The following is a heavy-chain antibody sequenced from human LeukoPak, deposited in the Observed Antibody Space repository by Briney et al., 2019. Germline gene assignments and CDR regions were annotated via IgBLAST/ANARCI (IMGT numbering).Heavy chain of an antibody. CDR1: GFTVSTNY. D-gene: IGHD3-3*01. CDR2: IYSDGDT. Sequence: GGSLRLSCAASGFTVSTNYMNWVRQTPGKGLECVSVIYSDGDTYYADSVKGRFIISRDNSKNTLYLQMNGLRAEDTAVYYCARGRSGEVIFRVDHGMDVWGQGTTVTVSS. CDR3: ARGRSGEVIFRVDHGMDV. J-gene: IGHJ6*02. V-gene: IGHV3-53*01.